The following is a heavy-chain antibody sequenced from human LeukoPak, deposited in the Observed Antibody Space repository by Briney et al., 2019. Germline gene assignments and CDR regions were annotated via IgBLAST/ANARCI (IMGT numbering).Heavy chain of an antibody. CDR3: ARVDTAMVTGVISYYYYMDV. Sequence: SVKVSCKASGGTFSSYAISWVRQAPGQGLEWMGGIIPIFGTANYAQKFQGRVTITTDESTSTAYMELSSLRSEDTAVYYCARVDTAMVTGVISYYYYMDVWGKGTTVTASS. CDR1: GGTFSSYA. V-gene: IGHV1-69*05. J-gene: IGHJ6*03. D-gene: IGHD5-18*01. CDR2: IIPIFGTA.